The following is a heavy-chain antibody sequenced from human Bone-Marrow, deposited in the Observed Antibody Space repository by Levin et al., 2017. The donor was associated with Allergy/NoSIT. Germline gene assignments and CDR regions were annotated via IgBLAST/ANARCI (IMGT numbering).Heavy chain of an antibody. J-gene: IGHJ5*02. CDR1: GFTLRSYA. V-gene: IGHV3-30*04. CDR2: ISYDGSNK. Sequence: LPGGSLRLSCAASGFTLRSYAMHWVRQAPGKGLEWVAVISYDGSNKYHADSVKGRFTISRDNSKNMLYLQLNSLRPDDTAVYYCARGGGGSWGQGTLVTVSS. CDR3: ARGGGGS. D-gene: IGHD3-16*01.